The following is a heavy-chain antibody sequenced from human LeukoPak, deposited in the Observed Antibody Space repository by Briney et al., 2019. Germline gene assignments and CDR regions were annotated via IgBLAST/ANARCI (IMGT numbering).Heavy chain of an antibody. J-gene: IGHJ6*02. Sequence: GGSLRLSCAASGFTFSSYAMSWVRPAPGKGLEWVSAISGSGGSTYYADSVKGRFTISRDNSKNTLYLQMNSLRAEDTAVYYCARTRYCSGGSCYHSGYYGMDVWGQGTTVTVSS. D-gene: IGHD2-15*01. CDR2: ISGSGGST. V-gene: IGHV3-23*01. CDR3: ARTRYCSGGSCYHSGYYGMDV. CDR1: GFTFSSYA.